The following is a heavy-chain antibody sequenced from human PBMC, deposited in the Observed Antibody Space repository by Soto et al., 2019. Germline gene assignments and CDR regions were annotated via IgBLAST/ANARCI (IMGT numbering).Heavy chain of an antibody. J-gene: IGHJ2*01. CDR2: IFPSGST. Sequence: QLQLQESGSGLVKPSQTLSLTCAVSGGSISSGGYSWSWIRQPPGKGLEWIGYIFPSGSTYYNPSRKGRVTIAVDTSKNQFSLKVNSVTAADTAVYSCAREGGRGSPDWYFDLWGRGTLVTVSS. V-gene: IGHV4-30-2*01. CDR1: GGSISSGGYS. CDR3: AREGGRGSPDWYFDL. D-gene: IGHD1-26*01.